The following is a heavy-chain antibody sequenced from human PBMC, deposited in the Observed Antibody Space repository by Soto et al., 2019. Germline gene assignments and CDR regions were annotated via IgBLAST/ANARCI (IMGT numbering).Heavy chain of an antibody. CDR2: IYYSGSP. Sequence: QVQLQESGPGLVKPSETLSLTCIVSGDSITGHYWSWVRQSPGKGLECIGYIYYSGSPIYNPSLKSRVTMSVDTSKNQFSLNLSSVTAADTAVYYCARLPGLGSNPPFDYWGQGALVTVSS. V-gene: IGHV4-59*08. CDR3: ARLPGLGSNPPFDY. CDR1: GDSITGHY. J-gene: IGHJ4*02. D-gene: IGHD3-10*01.